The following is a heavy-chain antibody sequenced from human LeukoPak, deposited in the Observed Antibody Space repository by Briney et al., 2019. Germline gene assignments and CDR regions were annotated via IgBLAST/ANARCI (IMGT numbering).Heavy chain of an antibody. Sequence: PSETLSLTCTVSGGSISSYYWSWIRQPPGKGLEWIGYIYHSGSTNYNPSLKSRVTISVDTSKNQFPLKLSSVTAADTAVYYCARDLGANYGMDVWGQGTTVTVSS. V-gene: IGHV4-59*01. D-gene: IGHD3-16*01. J-gene: IGHJ6*02. CDR3: ARDLGANYGMDV. CDR1: GGSISSYY. CDR2: IYHSGST.